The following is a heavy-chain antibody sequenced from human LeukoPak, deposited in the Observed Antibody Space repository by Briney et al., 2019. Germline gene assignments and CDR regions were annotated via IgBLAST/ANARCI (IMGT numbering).Heavy chain of an antibody. D-gene: IGHD2-2*02. Sequence: GASVKVSCKASGYTFTKYGLSWVRQAPGQGLEWMGWISAYNGNTNYAQKLQGRVTMTTDTSTSTAYMELRSLRSDDTAVYYCARILSVVPAAIDWFDPWGQGTLVTVSS. J-gene: IGHJ5*02. CDR1: GYTFTKYG. CDR2: ISAYNGNT. V-gene: IGHV1-18*01. CDR3: ARILSVVPAAIDWFDP.